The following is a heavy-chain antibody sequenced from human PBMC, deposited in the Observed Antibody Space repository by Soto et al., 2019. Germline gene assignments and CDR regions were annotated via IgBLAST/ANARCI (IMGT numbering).Heavy chain of an antibody. V-gene: IGHV3-11*01. Sequence: VQWMEAGGGLVRPGGSLRLSCAASGFSFGDYYMNWVRLAPGRGLEWGSFISSSSITTYYADSVRGRFTTSRDNAQKALYLHMNNLRADDTAVYFCARETPYDIVPGYSKMYMDSCGPGTQVTV. CDR2: ISSSSITT. CDR1: GFSFGDYY. CDR3: ARETPYDIVPGYSKMYMDS. J-gene: IGHJ4*02. D-gene: IGHD3-9*01.